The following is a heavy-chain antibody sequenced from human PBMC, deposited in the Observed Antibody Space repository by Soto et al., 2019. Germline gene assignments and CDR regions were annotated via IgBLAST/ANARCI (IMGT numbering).Heavy chain of an antibody. D-gene: IGHD2-2*01. CDR2: ISQSGST. V-gene: IGHV4-34*01. Sequence: QVQLQHWGAGLLKPSETLSLTCAVYGQSFSGHTWSWIRQSPGKGLEWIGEISQSGSTYYNPSLKTRVTISADTSKNQFSLTLNSVTAADTGVFYCARGSGIAVIPGELEDVHYDYWGQGTLVSVSS. CDR3: ARGSGIAVIPGELEDVHYDY. J-gene: IGHJ4*02. CDR1: GQSFSGHT.